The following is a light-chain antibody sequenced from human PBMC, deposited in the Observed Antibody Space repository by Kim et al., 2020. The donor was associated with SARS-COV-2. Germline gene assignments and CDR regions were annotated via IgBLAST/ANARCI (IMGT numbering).Light chain of an antibody. V-gene: IGLV3-19*01. Sequence: SSELTQDPAVYVALGQTVRITCQGDSLRSSYATWYQQKPGQAPILVIYGKNNRPSGIPDRFSGSSSGNTASLTITGTQAGDEADYYCNSRDSNDNVVFGG. CDR2: GKN. J-gene: IGLJ2*01. CDR3: NSRDSNDNVV. CDR1: SLRSSY.